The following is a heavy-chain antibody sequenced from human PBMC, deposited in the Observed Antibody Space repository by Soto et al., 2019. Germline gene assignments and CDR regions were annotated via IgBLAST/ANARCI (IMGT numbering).Heavy chain of an antibody. Sequence: ASVKVSCKASGGTFSSYAISWVRQAPGQGLEWMGGIIPILGIANYAQKFQGRVTITADKSTSTAYMELSSLRSEDTAVYYCASERTYGDYYYYYGMDVWGQGTTVTVSS. CDR3: ASERTYGDYYYYYGMDV. D-gene: IGHD4-17*01. J-gene: IGHJ6*02. V-gene: IGHV1-69*10. CDR1: GGTFSSYA. CDR2: IIPILGIA.